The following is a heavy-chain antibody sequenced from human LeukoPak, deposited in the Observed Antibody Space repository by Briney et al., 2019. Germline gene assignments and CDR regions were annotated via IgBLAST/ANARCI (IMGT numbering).Heavy chain of an antibody. V-gene: IGHV3-7*04. CDR1: GFTFTTYW. J-gene: IGHJ3*02. Sequence: GGSLRLSCAASGFTFTTYWMSWVRQAPGKGLEWVANIKQDGNEKYYVDSVKGRFTISRDNAKNSLYLQMNSLRAEDTAVYYCARATYYYDSSGYPDAFDIWGQGTMVTVSS. CDR2: IKQDGNEK. CDR3: ARATYYYDSSGYPDAFDI. D-gene: IGHD3-22*01.